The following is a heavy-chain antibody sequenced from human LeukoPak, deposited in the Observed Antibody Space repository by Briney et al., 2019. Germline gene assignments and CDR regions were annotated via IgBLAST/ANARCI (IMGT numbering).Heavy chain of an antibody. CDR3: ARFVVVVAARGRYYYYMDV. Sequence: PSETLSLTCTVSGGSISSYYWSWIRQPAGKGLEWIGRIYTSGSTNYNPSLKSRVTMSVDTSKNQFSLKLSSVTAADTAVYYCARFVVVVAARGRYYYYMDVWGKGTTVTISS. V-gene: IGHV4-4*07. D-gene: IGHD2-15*01. CDR2: IYTSGST. CDR1: GGSISSYY. J-gene: IGHJ6*03.